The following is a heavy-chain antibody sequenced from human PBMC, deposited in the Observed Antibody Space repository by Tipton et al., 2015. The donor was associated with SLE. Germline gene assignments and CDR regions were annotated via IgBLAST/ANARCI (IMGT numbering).Heavy chain of an antibody. J-gene: IGHJ6*02. D-gene: IGHD6-13*01. CDR1: GGSISSYY. V-gene: IGHV4-59*12. Sequence: TLSLTCTVSGGSISSYYWSWIRQPPGKGLEWIGYIYYSGSTNYNPSLKSRVTISVDTSKDQFSLKLSSVTAADTAVYYCAGLYSSSWLPFGYYYYGMYVCGQGTTVTVSS. CDR3: AGLYSSSWLPFGYYYYGMYV. CDR2: IYYSGST.